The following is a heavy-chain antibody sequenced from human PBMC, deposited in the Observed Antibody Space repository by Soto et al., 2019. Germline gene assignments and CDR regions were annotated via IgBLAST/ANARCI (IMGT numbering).Heavy chain of an antibody. V-gene: IGHV4-34*01. D-gene: IGHD6-13*01. J-gene: IGHJ6*02. Sequence: SETLSLTCAVYVGSFSGDYWSWIRQPAGKGLDWIGEINHSGSTNYNPSLKSRVTISVDTSKNQFSLKLSSVTAADTAVYYCARGGPTGMIAAAGNRDYYYYGMDVWGQGTTVT. CDR3: ARGGPTGMIAAAGNRDYYYYGMDV. CDR1: VGSFSGDY. CDR2: INHSGST.